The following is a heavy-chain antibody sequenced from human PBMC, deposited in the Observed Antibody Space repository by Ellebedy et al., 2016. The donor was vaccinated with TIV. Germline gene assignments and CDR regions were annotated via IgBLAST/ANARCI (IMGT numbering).Heavy chain of an antibody. Sequence: GESLKISCAASGFTLSAYDMHWVRQGTGKGLEWVSAIGSAGDTHYPGSVKGRFTISRKNAKNSMYLQMNSLRAGDTALYYCARATNAGDIDYWGQGTLVTVSS. D-gene: IGHD7-27*01. CDR3: ARATNAGDIDY. CDR2: IGSAGDT. J-gene: IGHJ4*02. CDR1: GFTLSAYD. V-gene: IGHV3-13*01.